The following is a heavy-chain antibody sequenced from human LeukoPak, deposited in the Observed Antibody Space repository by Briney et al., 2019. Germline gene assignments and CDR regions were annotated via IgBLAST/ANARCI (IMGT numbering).Heavy chain of an antibody. V-gene: IGHV4-30-4*01. CDR3: ARVRNYYDSSGYPRAWYFDY. D-gene: IGHD3-22*01. J-gene: IGHJ4*02. CDR2: IYYIGST. Sequence: SQTLSLTCTVSGGSISSGDYYWSWIRQPPGRGLEWIGYIYYIGSTYYNPSLKSRVTISVDTSKNQFSLKLSSVTAADTAVYYCARVRNYYDSSGYPRAWYFDYWGQGTLVTVSS. CDR1: GGSISSGDYY.